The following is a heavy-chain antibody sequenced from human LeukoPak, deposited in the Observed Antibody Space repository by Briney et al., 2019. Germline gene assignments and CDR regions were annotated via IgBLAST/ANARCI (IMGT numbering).Heavy chain of an antibody. D-gene: IGHD6-13*01. J-gene: IGHJ6*03. CDR1: GYTLTELS. V-gene: IGHV1-24*01. CDR2: FDPEDGET. CDR3: ATELYSSSPEYYYYYMDV. Sequence: GASVKVSCKVSGYTLTELSMHWVRQAPGKGLEWMGGFDPEDGETIYAQKFQGRVTMTEDTSTDTAYMELSSLRSEDTAVYYCATELYSSSPEYYYYYMDVWGKGTTVTVSS.